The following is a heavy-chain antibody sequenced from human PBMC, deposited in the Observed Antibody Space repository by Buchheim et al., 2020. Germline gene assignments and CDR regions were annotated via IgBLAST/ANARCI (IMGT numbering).Heavy chain of an antibody. Sequence: EVQLLGSGGGLVQPGGSLRLSCAASGFTFSSFPMSWVRQSPGKGLEWVSVISGSGGTTYYADSVKGRFTISRDNSKNTLYLQMNSLRVEDTAVYYCAKGRWFGEYYFDYWGQGTL. D-gene: IGHD3-10*01. J-gene: IGHJ4*02. CDR2: ISGSGGTT. V-gene: IGHV3-23*01. CDR1: GFTFSSFP. CDR3: AKGRWFGEYYFDY.